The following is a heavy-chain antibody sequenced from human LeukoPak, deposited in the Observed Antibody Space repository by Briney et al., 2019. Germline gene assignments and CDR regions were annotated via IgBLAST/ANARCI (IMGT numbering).Heavy chain of an antibody. V-gene: IGHV3-53*01. J-gene: IGHJ5*02. D-gene: IGHD4-17*01. CDR2: IHTSGDT. CDR3: IVFGDSNH. Sequence: QPGGSLRLSCAASGLTGSHNYVSWVRQAPGKGLEWVSAIHTSGDTCYADSVKGRFTISRGTSKNTLYLQINSLRVEDTAVYYCIVFGDSNHWGQGTLVTVSS. CDR1: GLTGSHNY.